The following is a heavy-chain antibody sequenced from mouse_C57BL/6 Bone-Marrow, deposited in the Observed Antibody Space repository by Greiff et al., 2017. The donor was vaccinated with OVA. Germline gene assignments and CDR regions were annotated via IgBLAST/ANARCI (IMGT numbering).Heavy chain of an antibody. J-gene: IGHJ1*03. Sequence: QVQLQQPGAELVRPGSSVKLSCKASGYTFTSYWMDWVKQRPGHGLEWIGNIYPSDSETHSNQKFKDKATLTVDKSSSTAYMQRSSLTSEDSAVYYCARITTVVAPHGYFDVWGTGTTVTVSS. D-gene: IGHD1-1*01. CDR1: GYTFTSYW. V-gene: IGHV1-61*01. CDR2: IYPSDSET. CDR3: ARITTVVAPHGYFDV.